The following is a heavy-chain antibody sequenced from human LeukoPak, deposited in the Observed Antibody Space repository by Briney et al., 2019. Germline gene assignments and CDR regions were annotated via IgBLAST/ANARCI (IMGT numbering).Heavy chain of an antibody. Sequence: GGSLRLSCAASGFSFDDYAMHWLRQAPGKGLQWVSGISWNSGSEGYADSVKGRFTISRDNAKNSLYLQMNSLRAEDTAVYYCAREWAAAGTDRYYFDYWGQGTLVTVSS. J-gene: IGHJ4*02. V-gene: IGHV3-9*01. D-gene: IGHD6-13*01. CDR3: AREWAAAGTDRYYFDY. CDR1: GFSFDDYA. CDR2: ISWNSGSE.